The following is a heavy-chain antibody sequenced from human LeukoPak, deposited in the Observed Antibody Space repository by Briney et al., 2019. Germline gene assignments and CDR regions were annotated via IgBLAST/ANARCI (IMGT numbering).Heavy chain of an antibody. CDR2: MNPNSGNT. J-gene: IGHJ4*02. D-gene: IGHD1-26*01. Sequence: ASVKVSCKASGGTFSSYAISWVRQAPGQGLEWMGWMNPNSGNTGYAQKFQGRVTMTRNTSISTAYMELSSLRSEDTAVYYCARVSSKWELLPHLGYWGQGTLVTVSS. V-gene: IGHV1-8*02. CDR3: ARVSSKWELLPHLGY. CDR1: GGTFSSYA.